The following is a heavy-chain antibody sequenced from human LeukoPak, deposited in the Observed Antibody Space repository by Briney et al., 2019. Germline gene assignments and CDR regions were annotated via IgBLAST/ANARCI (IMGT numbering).Heavy chain of an antibody. V-gene: IGHV5-51*01. CDR1: GYSFTSYW. CDR3: ARSPIVVVPAATNYYYYMDV. D-gene: IGHD2-2*01. J-gene: IGHJ6*03. Sequence: GESLKISCKGPGYSFTSYWIGWVRQMPGKGLEWMGIIYPGDSDTRYSPSFQGQVTISADKSISTAYLQWSSLKASDTAMYYRARSPIVVVPAATNYYYYMDVWGKGTTVTVSS. CDR2: IYPGDSDT.